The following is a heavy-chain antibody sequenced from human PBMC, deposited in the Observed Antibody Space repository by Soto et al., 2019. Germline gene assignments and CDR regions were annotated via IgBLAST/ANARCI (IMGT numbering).Heavy chain of an antibody. CDR1: GFTFSSYS. J-gene: IGHJ4*02. Sequence: EMHLVESGGGLVKPGGSLRLSCAASGFTFSSYSLTWVRQAPGKGLEWVSSISGSGDYIFYADSVRGRFTISRNNAKNSLFLQMDSLRAEDTAVYYCSRGARSTPVDYWGQGTLVTVSS. CDR3: SRGARSTPVDY. D-gene: IGHD2-2*01. V-gene: IGHV3-21*01. CDR2: ISGSGDYI.